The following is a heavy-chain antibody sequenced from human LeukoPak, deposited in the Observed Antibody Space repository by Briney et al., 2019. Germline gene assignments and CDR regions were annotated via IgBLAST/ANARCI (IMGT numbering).Heavy chain of an antibody. CDR3: ARGTGEGYYYGMDV. CDR2: IYSGGST. D-gene: IGHD3-10*01. Sequence: GGSLRLSCAASGFTVSSNYMSWVRQAPGKGLEWVSVIYSGGSTYYADSVKGRFTISRHNSNNTLYLQTNSPRAEDTAVYYCARGTGEGYYYGMDVWGQGTTVTVSS. CDR1: GFTVSSNY. J-gene: IGHJ6*02. V-gene: IGHV3-53*04.